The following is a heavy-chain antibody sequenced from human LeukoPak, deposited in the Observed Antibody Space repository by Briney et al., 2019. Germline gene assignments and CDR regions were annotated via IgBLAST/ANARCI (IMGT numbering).Heavy chain of an antibody. Sequence: SETLSLTCSVSGASISGGTHYWGWIRQPPGKGLEWIGSIYYTGSTSDNPSLKSRVTISVDTSKNQFSLKLSSVTAADTAVYYCARRGGSGRAFDYWGQGTLVTVSS. V-gene: IGHV4-39*01. D-gene: IGHD1-26*01. CDR1: GASISGGTHY. CDR2: IYYTGST. CDR3: ARRGGSGRAFDY. J-gene: IGHJ4*02.